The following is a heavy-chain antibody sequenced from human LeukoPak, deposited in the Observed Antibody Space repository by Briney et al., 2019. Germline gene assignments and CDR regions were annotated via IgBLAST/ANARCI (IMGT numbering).Heavy chain of an antibody. D-gene: IGHD2-2*01. V-gene: IGHV4-39*01. J-gene: IGHJ4*02. CDR3: ARQLGYCSSTSCYADKVDY. Sequence: PSETPSLTCTVSGGSISSSSYYGGWIRQPPGKGLEWIGSIFYSGSTSYNPSLKSRVTISVDTSKNQFSLKLSSVTAADTAVYYCARQLGYCSSTSCYADKVDYWGQGTLVTVSS. CDR2: IFYSGST. CDR1: GGSISSSSYY.